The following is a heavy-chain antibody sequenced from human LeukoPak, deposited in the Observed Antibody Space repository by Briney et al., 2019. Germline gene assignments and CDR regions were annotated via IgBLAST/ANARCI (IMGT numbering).Heavy chain of an antibody. V-gene: IGHV3-7*01. Sequence: GDSLKISCAASGFTFSTYGMSWVRQAPGKGLEWVGNIKQDGSDKYYVDSVKGRFTISRDNAKNSLFLQMNSLRAEDTAVYYCARVRCSSNSCFPDYWGQGTLVTVSS. J-gene: IGHJ4*02. CDR3: ARVRCSSNSCFPDY. D-gene: IGHD2-2*01. CDR2: IKQDGSDK. CDR1: GFTFSTYG.